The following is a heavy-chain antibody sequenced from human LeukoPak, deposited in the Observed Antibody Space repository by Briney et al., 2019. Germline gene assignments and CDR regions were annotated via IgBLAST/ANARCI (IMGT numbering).Heavy chain of an antibody. CDR1: GFTFSSYG. V-gene: IGHV3-30*18. D-gene: IGHD3-10*01. CDR3: AKDRGYYGSGSYSPYFDY. CDR2: ISYDGSNK. J-gene: IGHJ4*02. Sequence: GGSQRLSCAASGFTFSSYGMHWVRQAPGKGLEWVAVISYDGSNKYYADSVKGRFTISRDNSKNTLYLQMNSLRAEDTAVYYCAKDRGYYGSGSYSPYFDYWGQGTLVTVSS.